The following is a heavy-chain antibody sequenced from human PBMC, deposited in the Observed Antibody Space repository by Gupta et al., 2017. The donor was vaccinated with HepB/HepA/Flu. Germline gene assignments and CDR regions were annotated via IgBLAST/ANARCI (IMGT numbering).Heavy chain of an antibody. J-gene: IGHJ4*02. CDR1: GFTFSNYL. CDR3: ARRNDYGSSYFDY. D-gene: IGHD4-17*01. Sequence: EVQLVESGGGLAQPGGSLRLSCAASGFTFSNYLMSWVRQAPGKGLQWVASIKQDGTETYFVDSLKGRFTISRDNAENSLYLQMDSLRDDDTAMYYCARRNDYGSSYFDYWGQGTLVTVS. CDR2: IKQDGTET. V-gene: IGHV3-7*02.